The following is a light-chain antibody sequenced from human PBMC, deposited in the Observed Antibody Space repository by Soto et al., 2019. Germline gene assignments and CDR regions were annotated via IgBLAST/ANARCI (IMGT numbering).Light chain of an antibody. CDR1: SSDVGGYNY. Sequence: QSALTQPPSASGSPGQSVAISCTGTSSDVGGYNYVSWFQQHPGKAPKLMIYEVTKRPSGVPDRFSGSKSGNTASLTVSGLQAEDEADYYCVSYAGNNVIFGGGTKLTVL. V-gene: IGLV2-8*01. CDR3: VSYAGNNVI. J-gene: IGLJ2*01. CDR2: EVT.